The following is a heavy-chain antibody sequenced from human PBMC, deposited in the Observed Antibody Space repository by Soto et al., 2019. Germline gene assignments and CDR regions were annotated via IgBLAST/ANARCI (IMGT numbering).Heavy chain of an antibody. D-gene: IGHD2-2*01. J-gene: IGHJ5*02. CDR1: GGSISSIDYF. CDR3: ARVMAAMHKWLEP. Sequence: SETLSLTSSVSGGSISSIDYFWSWIRQPPGKGLEWIGFIYHTGTTYYNPSLRSRVTISIDTSKSQFSMKLNSVTAADTAVYYCARVMAAMHKWLEPWGQGTRGTVS. CDR2: IYHTGTT. V-gene: IGHV4-30-4*01.